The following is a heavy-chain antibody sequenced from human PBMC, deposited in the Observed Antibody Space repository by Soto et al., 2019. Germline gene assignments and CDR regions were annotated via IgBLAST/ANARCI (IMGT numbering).Heavy chain of an antibody. D-gene: IGHD3-22*01. CDR1: GVTFTSSA. Sequence: GASVKVSCKASGVTFTSSAVQWVRQARGQRLEWIGWIVVGSGNTNYAQKFQERVTITRDMSTSTAYMELSSLRSEDTAVYYCAADFATYYYDSGAFDPWGQGTLVTVSS. V-gene: IGHV1-58*01. J-gene: IGHJ5*02. CDR2: IVVGSGNT. CDR3: AADFATYYYDSGAFDP.